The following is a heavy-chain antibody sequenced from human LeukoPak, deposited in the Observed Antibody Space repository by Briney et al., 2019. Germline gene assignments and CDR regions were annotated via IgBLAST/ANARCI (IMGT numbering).Heavy chain of an antibody. Sequence: GGCLRLSCAASGFTFSSSAMSWVRQAPRKGLEWVSSITESGDGTYYADSVMGRFTISRDDSKNTLYLQMNSLRDEDTAVYYCAKSGPPRWGIWFGEYWGQGTLVAVSS. J-gene: IGHJ4*02. CDR1: GFTFSSSA. D-gene: IGHD3-10*01. CDR3: AKSGPPRWGIWFGEY. CDR2: ITESGDGT. V-gene: IGHV3-23*01.